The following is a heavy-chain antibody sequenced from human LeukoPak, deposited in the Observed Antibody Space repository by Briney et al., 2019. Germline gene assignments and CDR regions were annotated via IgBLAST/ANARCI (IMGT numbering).Heavy chain of an antibody. Sequence: GGSLRLSCATSGFIFSSYEMNWVRQAPGKGLEWISYIRSSGSTIYYADSVKGRFTISRDNAKNSLWLQMNSLRAEDTAVYYCARELFGSSWPQGYYYHGMDVWGKGTTVTVSS. V-gene: IGHV3-48*03. D-gene: IGHD6-13*01. CDR3: ARELFGSSWPQGYYYHGMDV. CDR2: IRSSGSTI. CDR1: GFIFSSYE. J-gene: IGHJ6*04.